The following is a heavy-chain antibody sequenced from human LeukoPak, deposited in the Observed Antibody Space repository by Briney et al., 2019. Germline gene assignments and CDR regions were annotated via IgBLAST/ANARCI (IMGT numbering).Heavy chain of an antibody. CDR3: ARIAVAGDLDY. Sequence: SETLSLTCTVSGGSISSSSYYWGWLRQPPGKGLEWIGSIYYSGSTYYNPSLKSRVTISVDTSKNQFSLKLSSVTAADTAVYYCARIAVAGDLDYWGQGTLVTVSS. J-gene: IGHJ4*02. CDR2: IYYSGST. V-gene: IGHV4-39*01. D-gene: IGHD6-19*01. CDR1: GGSISSSSYY.